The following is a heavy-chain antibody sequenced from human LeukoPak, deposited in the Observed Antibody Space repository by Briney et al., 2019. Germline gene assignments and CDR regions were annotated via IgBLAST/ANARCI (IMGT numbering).Heavy chain of an antibody. D-gene: IGHD3-22*01. CDR1: GFNVSSNY. Sequence: PGGSLRLSCAASGFNVSSNYMSWVRQAPGKGLEWVSVIYSGGSTYYADSVKGRFTISRDNSKNTLYLQMNSLRAADTAVYYCARHLYYFDSSAYQDAFDIWGQGTMVPVSS. J-gene: IGHJ3*02. V-gene: IGHV3-53*01. CDR3: ARHLYYFDSSAYQDAFDI. CDR2: IYSGGST.